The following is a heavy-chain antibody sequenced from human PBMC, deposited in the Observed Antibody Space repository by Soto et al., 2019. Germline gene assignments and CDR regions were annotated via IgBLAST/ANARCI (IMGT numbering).Heavy chain of an antibody. V-gene: IGHV4-59*02. Sequence: PSETLSLTCTVSGGSVRNYFWTWIRQPPGKGLEWIGYIHYSGTTSFFPSYNPSLRSRVTISEDTSKNQFSLKLLSVTTADTAVYFCAAGEASSRNLAPYYLDFWGQGTLVTVPQ. CDR2: IHYSGTT. D-gene: IGHD6-13*01. CDR1: GGSVRNYF. CDR3: AAGEASSRNLAPYYLDF. J-gene: IGHJ4*02.